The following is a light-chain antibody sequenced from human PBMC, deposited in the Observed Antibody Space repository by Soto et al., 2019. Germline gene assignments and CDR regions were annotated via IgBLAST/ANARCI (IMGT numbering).Light chain of an antibody. J-gene: IGLJ3*02. CDR2: EGS. CDR3: CSYAGSITFAV. Sequence: QSALTQPASVSGSPGQSITISFTGTSSDVGSYNLVSCYQQHPGKAPKVMIYEGSKRPSGVSNRFSGSKCGNTASLTISGIQDEDEADYYCCSYAGSITFAVFGGGTKLTVL. CDR1: SSDVGSYNL. V-gene: IGLV2-23*03.